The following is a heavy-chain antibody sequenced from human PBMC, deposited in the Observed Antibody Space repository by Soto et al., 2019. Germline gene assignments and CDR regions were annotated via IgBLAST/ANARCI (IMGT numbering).Heavy chain of an antibody. CDR3: ARGYFIWGSPCQH. D-gene: IGHD3-16*01. CDR2: IYYSGST. CDR1: GGSISSYY. J-gene: IGHJ1*01. Sequence: QVQLQESGPGLVKPSETLSLTCTVSGGSISSYYWSWIRQPPGKGLEWIGYIYYSGSTNYNPSLKSRVSISADTSKNQFSMKLSSVTSADTAMYYCARGYFIWGSPCQHWGQGTLVTVSS. V-gene: IGHV4-59*01.